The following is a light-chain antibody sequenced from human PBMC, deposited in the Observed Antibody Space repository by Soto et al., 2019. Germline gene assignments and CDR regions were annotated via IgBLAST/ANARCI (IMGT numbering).Light chain of an antibody. V-gene: IGKV3D-15*01. CDR1: QSVDIS. CDR2: DAS. J-gene: IGKJ5*01. CDR3: QQYAEGTPIT. Sequence: EIVLTQSPATLSVSPGERVILSCRASQSVDISLAWYQQKPGQAPRLLIYDASSRATGIPDRFSGSGSGTDFTLTISRLESDDFALYYCQQYAEGTPITFGQGTRLEIK.